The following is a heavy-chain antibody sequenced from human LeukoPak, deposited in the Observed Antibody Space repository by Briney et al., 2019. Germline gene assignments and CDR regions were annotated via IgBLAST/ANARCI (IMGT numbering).Heavy chain of an antibody. CDR2: VSRSSNYI. CDR3: ARLISGSYPDY. J-gene: IGHJ4*02. D-gene: IGHD1-26*01. Sequence: GGSLRLSCAASGFTFSSYGMHWVRQAPGKGLEWVSSVSRSSNYIYYADSVKGRFTISRDNAKNSLYLQMNSLRAEDTAVYYCARLISGSYPDYWGQGTLVTVS. CDR1: GFTFSSYG. V-gene: IGHV3-21*01.